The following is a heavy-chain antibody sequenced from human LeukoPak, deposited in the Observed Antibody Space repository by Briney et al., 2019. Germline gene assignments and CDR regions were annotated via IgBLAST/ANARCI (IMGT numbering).Heavy chain of an antibody. Sequence: SETLSLTCTVSGGSISSSSSYWGWIRQPPGKGLEWIGSMYSSGSTYYNPSLKSRVTISVDTSKNQFSLKLSSVTAADTAVYYCARSGSGYLRYYFDYWGQGTLVTVSS. D-gene: IGHD5-12*01. J-gene: IGHJ4*02. CDR3: ARSGSGYLRYYFDY. V-gene: IGHV4-39*07. CDR1: GGSISSSSSY. CDR2: MYSSGST.